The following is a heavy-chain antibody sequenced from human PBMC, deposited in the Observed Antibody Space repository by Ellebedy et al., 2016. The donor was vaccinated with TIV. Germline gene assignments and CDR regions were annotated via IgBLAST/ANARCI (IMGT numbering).Heavy chain of an antibody. J-gene: IGHJ3*02. CDR2: IYYTGST. CDR3: ARPQQLVFDAFDI. Sequence: SETLSLTXTVSGGSISSSNYYWVWIRQPPGKGLEWIGTIYYTGSTYYNPSLKSRVTISMDTSKNQVSLKLSSVTAADTAVYYCARPQQLVFDAFDIWGQGTMVTVSS. CDR1: GGSISSSNYY. V-gene: IGHV4-39*01. D-gene: IGHD6-13*01.